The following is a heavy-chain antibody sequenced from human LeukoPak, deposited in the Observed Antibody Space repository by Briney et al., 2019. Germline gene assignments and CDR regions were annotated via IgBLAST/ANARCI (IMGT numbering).Heavy chain of an antibody. CDR3: AKCSTSASTTGWCNWIDP. D-gene: IGHD6-19*01. CDR1: GFTFTSDA. J-gene: IGHJ5*02. CDR2: TVSRGTT. V-gene: IGHV3-23*01. Sequence: PGGSLRLSCVASGFTFTSDAMNWVRQAPGKGLEWVSSTVSRGTTQYADSVKGRFTVSRGTSKHTLYMQMNSLRAADTAVYYCAKCSTSASTTGWCNWIDPWGQGTLVTVSS.